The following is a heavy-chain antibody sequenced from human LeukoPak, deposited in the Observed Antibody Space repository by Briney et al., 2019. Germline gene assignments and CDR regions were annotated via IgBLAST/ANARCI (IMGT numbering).Heavy chain of an antibody. CDR1: GGSISSSSYY. CDR3: TRGAGWLIDY. D-gene: IGHD3-16*01. CDR2: FHNSGTS. J-gene: IGHJ4*02. Sequence: SETLSLTCTVSGGSISSSSYYWGWIRQPPGKGLEWIGYFHNSGTSTYNPSLKSRVTISADTSKNQFSLKLNSLTTADTAEYYCTRGAGWLIDYWGQGILVTVSS. V-gene: IGHV4-61*05.